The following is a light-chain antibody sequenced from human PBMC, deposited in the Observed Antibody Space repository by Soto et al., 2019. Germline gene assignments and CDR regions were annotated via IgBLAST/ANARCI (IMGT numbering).Light chain of an antibody. J-gene: IGKJ3*01. CDR1: QSVSSN. CDR2: GAS. Sequence: EIVMTQSPATLSVSPGERATLSCRASQSVSSNLAWYQQKPGQAPRLLIYGASTSATGIPARFSGSGSGTEFTLTISSLQSEDFAVYYCHQYNNWPPWTFGPGTKVDIK. CDR3: HQYNNWPPWT. V-gene: IGKV3-15*01.